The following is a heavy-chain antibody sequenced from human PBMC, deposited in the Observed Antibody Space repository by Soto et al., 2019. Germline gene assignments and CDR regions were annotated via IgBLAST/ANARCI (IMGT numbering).Heavy chain of an antibody. V-gene: IGHV3-33*03. CDR2: IWYDGSNK. J-gene: IGHJ6*01. D-gene: IGHD6-6*01. CDR1: GFTFRDYG. Sequence: VGSLRLSCAASGFTFRDYGMHWVRQSPCEGLEWVAVIWYDGSNKYYADSVKGRFTISIDNSKSTVYLQMNSLKAEDTAVYYCVRPTGSFKYYNGTDVWGQRTTLTSSS. CDR3: VRPTGSFKYYNGTDV.